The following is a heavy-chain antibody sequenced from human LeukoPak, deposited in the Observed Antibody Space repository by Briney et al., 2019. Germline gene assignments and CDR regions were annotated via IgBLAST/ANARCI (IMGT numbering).Heavy chain of an antibody. D-gene: IGHD4-17*01. CDR2: IYYSGST. CDR3: ARQTMTTADAFDI. CDR1: GASISSHF. J-gene: IGHJ3*02. Sequence: SQTLSLTCTLAGASISSHFWSWTRQPPGKGREWLAYIYYSGSTDYNPSLKSRVTISVDTSKNQFSLKLSSVTAADTAVYYCARQTMTTADAFDIWGQGTMVTVSS. V-gene: IGHV4-59*08.